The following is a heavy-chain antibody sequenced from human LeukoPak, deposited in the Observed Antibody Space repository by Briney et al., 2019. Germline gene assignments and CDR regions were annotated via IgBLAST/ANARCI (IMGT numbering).Heavy chain of an antibody. J-gene: IGHJ4*02. CDR2: IWYGGSNT. CDR3: AKSPYCSSTSCRSCHNYFDY. CDR1: GFTFSTYG. D-gene: IGHD2-2*01. Sequence: GGSLRLSCAASGFTFSTYGMHWVRQAPGKGLEWVAVIWYGGSNTYYADSVKGRFTISRDNSKNTLYLQMNSLRAEDTAVYYCAKSPYCSSTSCRSCHNYFDYWGQGTLVTVSS. V-gene: IGHV3-33*06.